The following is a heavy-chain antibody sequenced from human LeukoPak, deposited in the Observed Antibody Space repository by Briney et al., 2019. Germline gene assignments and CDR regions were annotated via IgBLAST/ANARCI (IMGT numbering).Heavy chain of an antibody. CDR2: INAYNGNT. CDR1: GYTFVNYG. Sequence: ASVKVSCKASGYTFVNYGVTWVRQAPGQGLEWMGRINAYNGNTDYAQKFQGRVTLTKDTSTSTAYMELRSLRSDDTAVYYCARDGKRMVAAPGGYYYYGMDVWGQGTTVTVSS. J-gene: IGHJ6*02. D-gene: IGHD2-15*01. V-gene: IGHV1-18*01. CDR3: ARDGKRMVAAPGGYYYYGMDV.